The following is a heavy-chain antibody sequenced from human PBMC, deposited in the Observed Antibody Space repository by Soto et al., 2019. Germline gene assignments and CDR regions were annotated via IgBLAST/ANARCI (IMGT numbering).Heavy chain of an antibody. V-gene: IGHV3-30*18. CDR2: ISYGGANK. CDR1: GFTFNSYA. Sequence: QVQLVEAGGGVVQPGRSLRLSCAVSGFTFNSYAMHWVRQAPGKGLEWVAVISYGGANKYYGDSVKGRFTISRDNSKNTLFLQMDSLRPEDTAVYYCAKGPRSCSSTTCYTVDYWGRGTLVTVSS. CDR3: AKGPRSCSSTTCYTVDY. D-gene: IGHD2-2*02. J-gene: IGHJ4*02.